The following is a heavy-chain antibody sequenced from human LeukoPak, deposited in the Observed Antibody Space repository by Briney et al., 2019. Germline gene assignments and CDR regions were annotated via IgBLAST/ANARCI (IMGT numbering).Heavy chain of an antibody. D-gene: IGHD3-16*01. CDR3: ARNRGISH. Sequence: GGSLRLSYAASGFTFSSYWMSWVRQAPGKGLEWVANIKQDGSEKHYVDSVKGRFTISRDNVKNSLFLQMDSLKGEDTAVYYCARNRGISHWGQGTLVTVSS. V-gene: IGHV3-7*01. CDR1: GFTFSSYW. J-gene: IGHJ4*02. CDR2: IKQDGSEK.